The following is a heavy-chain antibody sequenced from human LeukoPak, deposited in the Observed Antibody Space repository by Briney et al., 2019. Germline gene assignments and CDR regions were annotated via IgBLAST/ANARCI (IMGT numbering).Heavy chain of an antibody. CDR3: VKILGYCSSTSCYGWFDP. D-gene: IGHD2-2*01. Sequence: PGGSLRLSCAASGFTFSSYAMSWVRQAPGKGLEWVSTINNSGGNTYYADSVKGRFTISRDNSKNTLYLQMNSLRAEDTAVYYCVKILGYCSSTSCYGWFDPWGQGTLVTVSS. V-gene: IGHV3-23*01. CDR2: INNSGGNT. CDR1: GFTFSSYA. J-gene: IGHJ5*02.